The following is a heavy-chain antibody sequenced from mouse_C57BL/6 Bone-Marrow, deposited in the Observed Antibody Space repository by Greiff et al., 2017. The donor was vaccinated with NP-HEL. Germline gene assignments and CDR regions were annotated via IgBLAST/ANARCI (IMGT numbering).Heavy chain of an antibody. V-gene: IGHV14-1*01. CDR3: TLFYYYGSSYRYFDV. CDR2: IDPEDGDT. CDR1: GFNIKDYY. D-gene: IGHD1-1*01. Sequence: EVQLVESGAELVRPGASVKLSCTASGFNIKDYYMHWVKQRPEQGLEWIGRIDPEDGDTEYAPKFQGKATMTADTSSNTAYLQLSSLTSEDTAVYYCTLFYYYGSSYRYFDVWGTGTTVTVSS. J-gene: IGHJ1*03.